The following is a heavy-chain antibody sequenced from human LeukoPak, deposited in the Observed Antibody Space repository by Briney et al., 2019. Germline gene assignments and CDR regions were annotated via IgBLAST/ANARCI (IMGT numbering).Heavy chain of an antibody. Sequence: ASVKVSCKVSGYTLTELSMHWVRQAPGKGLEWMGGFDPEDGETIYAQKFQGRVTMTEDTSTDTAYMELSSLRSEDTAVYYCATGRSSGWYYFDYWAREPWSPSPQ. D-gene: IGHD6-19*01. CDR2: FDPEDGET. V-gene: IGHV1-24*01. CDR1: GYTLTELS. J-gene: IGHJ4*02. CDR3: ATGRSSGWYYFDY.